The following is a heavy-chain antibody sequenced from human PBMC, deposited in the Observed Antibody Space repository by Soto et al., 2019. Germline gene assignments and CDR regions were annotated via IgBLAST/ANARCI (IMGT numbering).Heavy chain of an antibody. CDR1: GYTFTNFD. CDR3: ARLSGDGYYAPGY. D-gene: IGHD3-3*01. J-gene: IGHJ4*01. Sequence: GASVKVSCKASGYTFTNFDVGWVRQAPGQGLEWMGRITTNNGDTKYTQTFQGRVTMTTDTSTSTAYMELRSLRSDDTAVYYCARLSGDGYYAPGYWG. V-gene: IGHV1-18*01. CDR2: ITTNNGDT.